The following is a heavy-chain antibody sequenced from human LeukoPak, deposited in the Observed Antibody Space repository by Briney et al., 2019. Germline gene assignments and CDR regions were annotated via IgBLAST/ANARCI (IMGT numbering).Heavy chain of an antibody. Sequence: GGSLRLSCAASGFTFSSYAMSWVRRAPGKGLEWVSAISGSGGSTYYADSVKGRFTISRDNSKNTLYLQMNSLRAEDTAVYYCAKDTSGLRFLEWLLWGYFDYWGQGTLVTVSS. CDR1: GFTFSSYA. CDR2: ISGSGGST. J-gene: IGHJ4*02. V-gene: IGHV3-23*01. CDR3: AKDTSGLRFLEWLLWGYFDY. D-gene: IGHD3-3*01.